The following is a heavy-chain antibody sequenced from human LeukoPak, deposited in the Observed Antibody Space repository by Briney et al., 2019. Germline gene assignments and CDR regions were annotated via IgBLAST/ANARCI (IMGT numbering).Heavy chain of an antibody. V-gene: IGHV3-21*01. CDR1: GFTFSSHS. J-gene: IGHJ6*02. CDR2: ISSSSSSYI. D-gene: IGHD3-10*01. Sequence: GGSLRLSCAASGFTFSSHSMNWVRQAPGKGLEWVSSISSSSSSYIYYADSVKGRFTISRDNAKNSLYLQMNSLRAEDAAVYYCATRGGTYWRGMDVWGQGTTVTVSS. CDR3: ATRGGTYWRGMDV.